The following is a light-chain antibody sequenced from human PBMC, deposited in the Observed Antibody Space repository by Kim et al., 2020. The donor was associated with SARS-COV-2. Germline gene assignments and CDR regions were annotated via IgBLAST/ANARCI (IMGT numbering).Light chain of an antibody. V-gene: IGKV1-39*01. J-gene: IGKJ3*01. Sequence: DLQMTQSPSSLSASVGDRVTITCRTTQSISSHLNWYQQKPGRAPKLLISAASTLQGGVPSRFSGSGSETDFTLTISSLQPEDFATYFCQQSYITPFTFGPGTNVDIK. CDR2: AAS. CDR3: QQSYITPFT. CDR1: QSISSH.